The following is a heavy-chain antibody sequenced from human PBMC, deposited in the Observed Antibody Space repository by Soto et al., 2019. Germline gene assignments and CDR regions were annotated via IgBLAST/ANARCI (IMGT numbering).Heavy chain of an antibody. CDR2: ISYDGSNK. D-gene: IGHD1-26*01. CDR3: AREGARIVAAFLTNYYYYYGMDV. V-gene: IGHV3-30-3*01. J-gene: IGHJ6*02. CDR1: GFTFSSYA. Sequence: QVQLVESGGGVVQPGRSLRLSCAASGFTFSSYAMHWVRQAPGKGLEWVAVISYDGSNKYYADSVKGRFTISRDNSKNTLYLQMNSLRAEDTAVYYCAREGARIVAAFLTNYYYYYGMDVWGQGTTVTVSS.